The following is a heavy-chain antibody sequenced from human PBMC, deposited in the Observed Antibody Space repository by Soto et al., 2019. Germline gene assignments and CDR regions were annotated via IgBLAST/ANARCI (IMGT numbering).Heavy chain of an antibody. V-gene: IGHV4-34*01. CDR3: ASGEISGYYGMDV. Sequence: SETLSLTCAVYGVSFSGYYWSWIRQPPGKGLEWIGEINHSGSTNYNPSLKSRVTISVDTSKNQFSLKLSSVTAADTAVYYCASGEISGYYGMDVWGQGTTVTVSS. D-gene: IGHD3-3*01. J-gene: IGHJ6*02. CDR1: GVSFSGYY. CDR2: INHSGST.